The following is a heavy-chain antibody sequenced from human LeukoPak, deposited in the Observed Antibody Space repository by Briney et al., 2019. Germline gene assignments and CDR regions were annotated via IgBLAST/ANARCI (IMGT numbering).Heavy chain of an antibody. CDR3: ATNPPATVSTIADPS. Sequence: SETLSLTYAVYGGSFSGHYWSWIRQPPGKGLEWIGEVNYSGSTNYNPSLKSRITISVDTSKNQFSLKLTSVTAADTAVYYCATNPPATVSTIADPSWGQGTLVTVSS. CDR2: VNYSGST. V-gene: IGHV4-34*01. J-gene: IGHJ4*02. CDR1: GGSFSGHY. D-gene: IGHD5/OR15-5a*01.